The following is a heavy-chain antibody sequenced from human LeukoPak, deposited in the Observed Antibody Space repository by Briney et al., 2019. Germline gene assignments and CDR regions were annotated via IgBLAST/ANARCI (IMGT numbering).Heavy chain of an antibody. V-gene: IGHV4-4*07. J-gene: IGHJ4*02. CDR3: ARAPYTPYYYDSSGYYNYFDY. D-gene: IGHD3-22*01. CDR2: IYTSGST. CDR1: GGSISNYY. Sequence: TPSETLSLTCTVSGGSISNYYWSWIRQPAGKGLEWIGRIYTSGSTNYNPSLKSRVTISVDTSKNQFSLKLSSVTAADTAVYYCARAPYTPYYYDSSGYYNYFDYWGQGTLVTVSS.